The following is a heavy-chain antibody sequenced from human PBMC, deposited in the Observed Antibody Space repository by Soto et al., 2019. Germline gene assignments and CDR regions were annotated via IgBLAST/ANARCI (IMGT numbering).Heavy chain of an antibody. Sequence: SETLSLTCTVSGGSISSGGYYWSWIRQHPGKGLEWIGCIYYSGSTYYNPSLKRRVTISVDTSKNKFSLKLSSVTAAATAVYYCARHPYCDYGLNFDYWGQGTLVTVSS. CDR3: ARHPYCDYGLNFDY. CDR2: IYYSGST. D-gene: IGHD4-17*01. J-gene: IGHJ4*02. V-gene: IGHV4-31*03. CDR1: GGSISSGGYY.